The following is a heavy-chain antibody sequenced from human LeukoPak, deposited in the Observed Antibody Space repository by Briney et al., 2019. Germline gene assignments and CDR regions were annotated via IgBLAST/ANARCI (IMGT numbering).Heavy chain of an antibody. V-gene: IGHV1-18*01. D-gene: IGHD6-13*01. J-gene: IGHJ4*02. CDR2: ISAYNGNT. CDR3: ARDRSSGWYPLDY. CDR1: GYTFPSYG. Sequence: ASVTVSCKASGYTFPSYGISWVRQAPGQGLEWMGWISAYNGNTNYAQKLQGRVTMTTDSPTSTVYLELSSLRSEDTAMYYCARDRSSGWYPLDYWGQGTLVSVSS.